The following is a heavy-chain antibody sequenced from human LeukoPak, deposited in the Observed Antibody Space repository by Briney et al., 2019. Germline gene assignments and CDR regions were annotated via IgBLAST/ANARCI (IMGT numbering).Heavy chain of an antibody. V-gene: IGHV3-48*03. Sequence: GGSLRLSCSASGFTFSSYEMNWVRQAPGKGLEWLSWIGSGGGPIYYADSVKGRFTISRDNAKNSLFLQMDSLRADDTAVYYCARDAPGTVTNDYWGQGTLVTVSS. CDR2: IGSGGGPI. D-gene: IGHD4-17*01. J-gene: IGHJ4*02. CDR3: ARDAPGTVTNDY. CDR1: GFTFSSYE.